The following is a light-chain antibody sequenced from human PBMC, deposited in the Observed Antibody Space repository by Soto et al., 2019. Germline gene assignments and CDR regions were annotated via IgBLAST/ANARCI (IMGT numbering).Light chain of an antibody. CDR2: LTSDGSH. J-gene: IGLJ2*01. V-gene: IGLV4-69*01. CDR3: QTWGTGIVF. CDR1: SGHSTYA. Sequence: QLVLTQSPSASASLGASVKLTCTLDSGHSTYAIAWHQQQPEKGPRFLMRLTSDGSHTKGDGIPDRFSGSSSGPERYLTISSLQSDDEADYYCQTWGTGIVFFGGGTKLTVL.